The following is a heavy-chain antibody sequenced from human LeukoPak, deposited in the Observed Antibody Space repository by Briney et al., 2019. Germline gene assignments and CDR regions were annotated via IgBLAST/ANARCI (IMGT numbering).Heavy chain of an antibody. CDR1: GGTFSSYA. CDR2: IIPIFGTA. D-gene: IGHD4-17*01. CDR3: ARVDYGDFNYYYYYMDV. Sequence: ASVKVSCKASGGTFSSYAISWVRQAPGQGLEWMGGIIPIFGTANYAQKFQGRVTITADKSTSTACMELSSLRSEDTAVYYCARVDYGDFNYYYYYMDVWGKGTTVTVSS. V-gene: IGHV1-69*06. J-gene: IGHJ6*03.